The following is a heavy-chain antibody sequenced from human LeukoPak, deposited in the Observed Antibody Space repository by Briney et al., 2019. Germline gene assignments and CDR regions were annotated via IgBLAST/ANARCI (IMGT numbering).Heavy chain of an antibody. V-gene: IGHV3-23*01. D-gene: IGHD3-22*01. Sequence: GGSLRLSCAVSGITLSNYAMSWVRQAPGKGLEWVAGISGSGGGTHYADSVKGRFAISRDNPKNTLYLQMNNLRAGDTAVYFCAKRGVVIRVILVGFHKEAYYFDSWGQGALVTVSS. J-gene: IGHJ4*02. CDR1: GITLSNYA. CDR3: AKRGVVIRVILVGFHKEAYYFDS. CDR2: ISGSGGGT.